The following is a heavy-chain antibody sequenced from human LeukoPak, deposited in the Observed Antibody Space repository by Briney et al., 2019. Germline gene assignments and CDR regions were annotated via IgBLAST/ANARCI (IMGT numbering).Heavy chain of an antibody. CDR1: GGSISSSSYY. Sequence: PSETLSLTCTVSGGSISSSSYYWGWIRQPPGKGLEWIGSIYYSGNTYYNPSLKSRVTISVDTSKNQFSLKLSSVTAADTAVYYCATLEQQLVADYWGQGTLVTVSS. CDR3: ATLEQQLVADY. V-gene: IGHV4-39*01. CDR2: IYYSGNT. J-gene: IGHJ4*02. D-gene: IGHD6-13*01.